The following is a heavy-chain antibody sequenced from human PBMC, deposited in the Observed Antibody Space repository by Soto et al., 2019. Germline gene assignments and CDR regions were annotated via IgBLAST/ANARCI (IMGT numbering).Heavy chain of an antibody. CDR2: ISSSGGST. CDR3: ARGDTMVRGVIITLPFDY. CDR1: GFTFNTYA. J-gene: IGHJ4*02. Sequence: GGSLRLSCAASGFTFNTYAMNWVRQAPGKGLEWVSLISSSGGSTYYADSVKGRFTISRDNSKNTLYLQMNSLRAEDTAVYYCARGDTMVRGVIITLPFDYWGQGTLVTVSS. D-gene: IGHD3-10*01. V-gene: IGHV3-23*01.